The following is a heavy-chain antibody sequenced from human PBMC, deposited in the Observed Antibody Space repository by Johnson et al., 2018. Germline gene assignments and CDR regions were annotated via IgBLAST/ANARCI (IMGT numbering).Heavy chain of an antibody. V-gene: IGHV3-23*04. J-gene: IGHJ3*02. CDR2: IRGSGGST. CDR1: GFTFSSYA. Sequence: VQLVESGGGLVQPGGSLRLCCAASGFTFSSYAMSWVRQAPGKGLEWVSAIRGSGGSTYYADSVKGRFSISSDHSKNTLYLQMNRLRAEDTAVYYCAKEHIVVVTAILDAFDIWGQGTMVTVSS. CDR3: AKEHIVVVTAILDAFDI. D-gene: IGHD2-21*02.